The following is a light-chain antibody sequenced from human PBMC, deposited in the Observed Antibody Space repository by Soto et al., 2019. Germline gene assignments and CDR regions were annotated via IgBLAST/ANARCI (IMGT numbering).Light chain of an antibody. CDR2: DAS. CDR3: QHYNSYSST. J-gene: IGKJ1*01. Sequence: DIQMTQSPSTRSASVGYIVTITCRSSQSISSWLAWYQQKPGKAPKVLIYDASSLESGVPSRFSGSGSGTEFTLTISSLQPDDFETYYCQHYNSYSSTFGQGTKLDIK. CDR1: QSISSW. V-gene: IGKV1-5*01.